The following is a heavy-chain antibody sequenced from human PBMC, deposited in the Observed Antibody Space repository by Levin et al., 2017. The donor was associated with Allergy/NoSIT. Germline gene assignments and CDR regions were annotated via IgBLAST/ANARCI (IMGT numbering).Heavy chain of an antibody. V-gene: IGHV1-2*02. Sequence: ASVKVSCKASGYTFTGYYMHWVRQAPGQGLEWMGWINPNSGGTNYAQKFQGRVTMTRDTSISTAYMELSRLRSDDTAVYYCARGESSGSGRVVVITGDYWGQGTLVTVSS. CDR1: GYTFTGYY. D-gene: IGHD3-22*01. J-gene: IGHJ4*02. CDR3: ARGESSGSGRVVVITGDY. CDR2: INPNSGGT.